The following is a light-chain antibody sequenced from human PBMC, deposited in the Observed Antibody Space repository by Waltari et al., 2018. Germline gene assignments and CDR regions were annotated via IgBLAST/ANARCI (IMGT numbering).Light chain of an antibody. J-gene: IGLJ2*01. CDR1: SSDVGSYDL. CDR3: CSYAPGSTLI. V-gene: IGLV2-23*01. CDR2: EDT. Sequence: QSALTQPASVSGSPGQSITISCTGTSSDVGSYDLVSWYQQVPGKAPKLITYEDTKRPSGVSNRFSASKSGITASLTISGLQAEDEGNFYCCSYAPGSTLIFGGGTKLSVL.